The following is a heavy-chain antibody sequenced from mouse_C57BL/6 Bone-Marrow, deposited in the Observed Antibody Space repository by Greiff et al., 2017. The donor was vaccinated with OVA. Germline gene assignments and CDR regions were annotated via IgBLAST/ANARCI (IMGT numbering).Heavy chain of an antibody. CDR1: GFTFSDYG. CDR3: ARSDIAYFDN. Sequence: EVKLVESGGGLVKPGGSLKLSCAASGFTFSDYGMHWVRQAPEKGLEWVAYISSGSSTIYYADTVKGRFTISRDNAKNTLFLQMTSLRSEDTAMYYCARSDIAYFDNWGQGTTLTVSS. CDR2: ISSGSSTI. V-gene: IGHV5-17*01. J-gene: IGHJ2*01.